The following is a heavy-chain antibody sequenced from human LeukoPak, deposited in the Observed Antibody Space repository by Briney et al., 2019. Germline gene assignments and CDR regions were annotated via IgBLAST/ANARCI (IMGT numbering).Heavy chain of an antibody. Sequence: GGSLRLSCAASGFTFSSYAMHWVRQAPGKGLEWVAVISYDGSNKYYADSVKGRFTISRDNSKNTLYLQMNSLRAEDTAVYYCARRDYDILTGPGSLDYWGQGTLVTVSS. V-gene: IGHV3-30*04. J-gene: IGHJ4*02. CDR3: ARRDYDILTGPGSLDY. CDR2: ISYDGSNK. CDR1: GFTFSSYA. D-gene: IGHD3-9*01.